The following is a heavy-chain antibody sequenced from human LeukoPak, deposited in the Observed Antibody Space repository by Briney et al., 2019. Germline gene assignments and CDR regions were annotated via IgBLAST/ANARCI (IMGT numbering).Heavy chain of an antibody. D-gene: IGHD3-3*01. J-gene: IGHJ5*02. V-gene: IGHV4-34*01. CDR2: INHSGST. CDR1: GGSFSGYS. CDR3: ARVPYYDFWSGYYGFDP. Sequence: SETLSLTCAVYGGSFSGYSWTWIRQPPGKGLEWIGEINHSGSTNYNPSLKSRVTISVDTSKNQFSLKLSSVTAADTAVYYCARVPYYDFWSGYYGFDPWGQGTLVTVSS.